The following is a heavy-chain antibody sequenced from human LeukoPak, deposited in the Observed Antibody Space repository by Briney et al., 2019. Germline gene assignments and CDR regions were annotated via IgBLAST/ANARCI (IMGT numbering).Heavy chain of an antibody. CDR2: IYYSVST. CDR3: ASSRMNLWSAISTESDAFDI. CDR1: GGSISSSSYY. Sequence: RPSETLSLTCTVSGGSISSSSYYWGWIRQPPGKGLEWIGSIYYSVSTYYNPSLKSRVTISVDTSKNQFSLKLSSVTAADTAVYYCASSRMNLWSAISTESDAFDIWGRGTMVTVSS. D-gene: IGHD3-3*01. J-gene: IGHJ3*02. V-gene: IGHV4-39*01.